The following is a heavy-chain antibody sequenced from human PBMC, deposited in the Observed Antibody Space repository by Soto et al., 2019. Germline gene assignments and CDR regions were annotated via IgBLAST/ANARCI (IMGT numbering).Heavy chain of an antibody. Sequence: QVQLVQSGAEVKKPGSSVKVSCKASGGTFSSYAISWVRQAPGQGLEWMGGIIPIFGTANYAQKFQGRVTITADESTSTAYMELGSLRSDDTAVDCCARTNSGCDGGNDYWGQGTLVTVSS. V-gene: IGHV1-69*01. D-gene: IGHD5-12*01. J-gene: IGHJ4*02. CDR3: ARTNSGCDGGNDY. CDR1: GGTFSSYA. CDR2: IIPIFGTA.